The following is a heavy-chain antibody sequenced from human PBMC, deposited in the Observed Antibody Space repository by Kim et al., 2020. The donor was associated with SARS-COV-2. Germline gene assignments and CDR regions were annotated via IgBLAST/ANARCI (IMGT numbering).Heavy chain of an antibody. V-gene: IGHV3-73*01. J-gene: IGHJ2*01. CDR3: TRHGPCRSTGCYADYWYFDL. CDR1: GFTFSGSA. D-gene: IGHD2-2*01. CDR2: IRTKANSYAT. Sequence: GGSLRLSCAASGFTFSGSAMHWVRQASGKGLEWVGRIRTKANSYATASAASVKGRFTISRDDSKNTAYLQMNSLKTEDTAVYYCTRHGPCRSTGCYADYWYFDLWGRGTLVTVSS.